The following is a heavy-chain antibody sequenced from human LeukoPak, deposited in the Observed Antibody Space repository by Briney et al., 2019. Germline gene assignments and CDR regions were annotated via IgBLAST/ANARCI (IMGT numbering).Heavy chain of an antibody. D-gene: IGHD3-10*01. Sequence: GESLKISCKSSGYTFTNYWIGWVRQMPGNGLEWMGIIYPGDSDTRYSPSFQGQVTMSVDQSTTTAYLQWSSLRASDTAMYCCARQGPYGSGSYSEFDRWGQGTLVIVSA. CDR3: ARQGPYGSGSYSEFDR. CDR1: GYTFTNYW. J-gene: IGHJ4*02. V-gene: IGHV5-51*01. CDR2: IYPGDSDT.